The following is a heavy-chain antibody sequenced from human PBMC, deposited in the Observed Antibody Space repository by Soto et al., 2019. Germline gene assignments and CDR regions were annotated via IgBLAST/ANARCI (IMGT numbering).Heavy chain of an antibody. J-gene: IGHJ6*02. CDR3: ARDRGAVAGTRYYYGMDV. D-gene: IGHD6-13*01. Sequence: QVQLVESGGGVVQPGRSLRLSCAASGFTFSSYGMHWVRQAPDKGLEWVAVIWYDGTNKYYTDSVKGRFTISRDNSKNTQYMQMNSLRAEDTAVYYCARDRGAVAGTRYYYGMDVWGQGTTVTVSS. CDR2: IWYDGTNK. V-gene: IGHV3-33*01. CDR1: GFTFSSYG.